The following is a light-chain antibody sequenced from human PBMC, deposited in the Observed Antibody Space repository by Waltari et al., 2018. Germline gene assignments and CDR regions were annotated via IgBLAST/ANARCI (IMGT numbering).Light chain of an antibody. J-gene: IGKJ4*01. CDR1: QSVSSIS. CDR2: GTS. Sequence: RASQSVSSISFAWYQQKPGQAPRLLIYGTSSRATGFPDRFSGSGSGTDFTLTISRLEPEDFAVYHCQHYDGSVVTFGGGTKVEIK. CDR3: QHYDGSVVT. V-gene: IGKV3-20*01.